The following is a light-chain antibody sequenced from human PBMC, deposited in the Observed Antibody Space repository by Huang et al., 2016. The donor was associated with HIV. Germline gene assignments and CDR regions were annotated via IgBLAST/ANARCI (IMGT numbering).Light chain of an antibody. Sequence: DIQMTQSPSSLSASIGDRITISCRASKDIDAYLAWYQHKPGKVPNLLIYAASTLQSGVPSRFSGSGSGTNFTLTIGSLQPEDVGSYYCQKYNDVPRTFGHGTKVKIK. CDR2: AAS. J-gene: IGKJ1*01. V-gene: IGKV1-27*01. CDR3: QKYNDVPRT. CDR1: KDIDAY.